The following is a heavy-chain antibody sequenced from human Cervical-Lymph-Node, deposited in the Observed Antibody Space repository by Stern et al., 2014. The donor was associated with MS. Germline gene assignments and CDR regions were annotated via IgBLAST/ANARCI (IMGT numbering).Heavy chain of an antibody. CDR1: GFTFDDYA. J-gene: IGHJ4*02. CDR3: VKDKGDISAAFGY. CDR2: IFWNSGSI. Sequence: QLVESGGGLVQPGRSLRLSCRASGFTFDDYAMHWVRQASGKGLEWVSGIFWNSGSIGYADSVRGRFTISRDNAKNSLYLQMNSLRPEDTAVYYCVKDKGDISAAFGYWGQGTLVTVSS. V-gene: IGHV3-9*01. D-gene: IGHD2-21*02.